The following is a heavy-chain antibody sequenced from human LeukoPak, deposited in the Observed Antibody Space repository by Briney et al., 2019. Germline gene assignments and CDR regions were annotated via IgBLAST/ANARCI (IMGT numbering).Heavy chain of an antibody. Sequence: ASVKVSCKASGGTFSSYAISWVRQAPGQGLEWMGGIIPIFGTANYARKFQGRVTITADESTSTAYMELSSLRSEDTAVYYCASRRDLDILIGPVYDYYYYYGMDVWGQGTTVTVSS. D-gene: IGHD3-9*01. CDR2: IIPIFGTA. CDR1: GGTFSSYA. J-gene: IGHJ6*02. CDR3: ASRRDLDILIGPVYDYYYYYGMDV. V-gene: IGHV1-69*13.